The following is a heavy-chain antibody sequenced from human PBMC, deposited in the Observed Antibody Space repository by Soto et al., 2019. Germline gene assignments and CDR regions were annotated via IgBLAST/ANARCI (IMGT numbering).Heavy chain of an antibody. CDR2: IYYSGST. Sequence: QLQLQESGPRLVKPSETLSLTCTVSGDSISNSIYYWGWIRQPPGMGLEWIGSIYYSGSTNCNPSLKSRITMSVDTSRNQFSLRLTSVTAADTAVYYCARHFDYPAAFDIWGQGTVVTVSS. V-gene: IGHV4-39*01. D-gene: IGHD4-17*01. CDR1: GDSISNSIYY. CDR3: ARHFDYPAAFDI. J-gene: IGHJ3*02.